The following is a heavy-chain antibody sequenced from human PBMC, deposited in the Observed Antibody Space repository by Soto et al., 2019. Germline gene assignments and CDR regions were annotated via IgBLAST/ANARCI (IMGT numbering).Heavy chain of an antibody. CDR1: GFTFSSYG. V-gene: IGHV3-33*01. J-gene: IGHJ6*02. Sequence: QVQLVESGGGVVQPGRSLRLSCAASGFTFSSYGMHWVRQAPGKGLEWVAVIWYDGSNKYYADSVKGRFTISRDNSKNXXYLQRNSLRAEDTAVYYCAREGAEEYSSSANGMDVWGQGTTVTVSS. CDR3: AREGAEEYSSSANGMDV. CDR2: IWYDGSNK. D-gene: IGHD6-6*01.